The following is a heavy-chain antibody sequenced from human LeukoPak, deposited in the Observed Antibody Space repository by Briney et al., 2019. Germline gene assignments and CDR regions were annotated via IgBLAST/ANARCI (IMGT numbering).Heavy chain of an antibody. D-gene: IGHD3-10*01. CDR2: IRSSTTYV. CDR3: ARERYYGSGSVYNRVDY. CDR1: GFTFSNYN. V-gene: IGHV3-21*01. Sequence: PGGSLRLSCAASGFTFSNYNMNWVRQAPGKGLEWVSSIRSSTTYVYYADSVKGRFTISRDNAKNSLYLQMNSLRAEDTAVYYCARERYYGSGSVYNRVDYWGQGTLVTVSS. J-gene: IGHJ4*02.